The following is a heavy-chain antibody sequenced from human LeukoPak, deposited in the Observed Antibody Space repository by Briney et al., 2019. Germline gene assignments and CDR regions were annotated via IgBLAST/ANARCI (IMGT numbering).Heavy chain of an antibody. J-gene: IGHJ6*02. CDR3: AKEGRRYYYDSSGYSPQLYYYYYGTDV. D-gene: IGHD3-22*01. CDR1: GFTFSSYG. V-gene: IGHV3-30*18. Sequence: GGSLRLSCAASGFTFSSYGMHWVRQAPGKGLEWVAVISYDGSNKYYADSVKGRFTISRDNSKNTLYLQMNSLRAEDTAVYYCAKEGRRYYYDSSGYSPQLYYYYYGTDVWGQGTTVTVSS. CDR2: ISYDGSNK.